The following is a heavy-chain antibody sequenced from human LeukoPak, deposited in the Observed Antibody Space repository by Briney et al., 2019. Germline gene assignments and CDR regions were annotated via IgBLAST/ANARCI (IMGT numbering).Heavy chain of an antibody. D-gene: IGHD3-10*01. Sequence: GGSLRLSCAASGFTFSSYEMNWVRQAPGKGLEWVSYISSSGSTIYYADSVKGRFTISRDNAKNSLYLQMNSLRAEDTAVYYCARDATTYYYGSGSYYNWGQGTLVTVSS. CDR3: ARDATTYYYGSGSYYN. CDR1: GFTFSSYE. J-gene: IGHJ4*02. CDR2: ISSSGSTI. V-gene: IGHV3-48*03.